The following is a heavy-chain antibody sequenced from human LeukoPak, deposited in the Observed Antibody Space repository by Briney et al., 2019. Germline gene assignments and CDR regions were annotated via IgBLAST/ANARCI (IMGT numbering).Heavy chain of an antibody. CDR2: INGGGVNT. D-gene: IGHD2/OR15-2a*01. V-gene: IGHV3-23*01. J-gene: IGHJ5*02. CDR3: AKDGVSMSARNWFDP. Sequence: GGSLRLSCAASGFTFSSYAMSWVRQAPGKGLEWVSTINGGGVNTHYADSVGGRFTISRDNSKNTLYLQMNSLRAEDTAVYYCAKDGVSMSARNWFDPWGQGTLVTVSP. CDR1: GFTFSSYA.